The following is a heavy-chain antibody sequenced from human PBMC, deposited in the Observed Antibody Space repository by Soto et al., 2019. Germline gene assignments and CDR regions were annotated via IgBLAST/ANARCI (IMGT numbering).Heavy chain of an antibody. D-gene: IGHD2-21*02. CDR3: AREHIVVVTAIETYYYYYGMDV. CDR2: ISSSSSTI. V-gene: IGHV3-48*02. Sequence: GGSLRLSCAASGFTFSSYSMNWVRQAPGKGLEWVSYISSSSSTIYYADSVKGRFTISRDNAKNSLYLQMNSLRDEDTAVYYCAREHIVVVTAIETYYYYYGMDVWGQGTTVTVSS. J-gene: IGHJ6*02. CDR1: GFTFSSYS.